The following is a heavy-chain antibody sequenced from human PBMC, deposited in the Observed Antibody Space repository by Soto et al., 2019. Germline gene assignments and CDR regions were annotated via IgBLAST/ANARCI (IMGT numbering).Heavy chain of an antibody. CDR2: ISYDGSNK. Sequence: GGSLRLSCAASGFTFSSYGMYWFRQAPGKGLEWVAVISYDGSNKYYADSVKGRFTISRDNSKNTLYLQMNSLRAEDTAVYYCAKGSYSGIYSDFDYWGQGTLVTVSS. D-gene: IGHD1-26*01. J-gene: IGHJ4*02. CDR1: GFTFSSYG. V-gene: IGHV3-30*18. CDR3: AKGSYSGIYSDFDY.